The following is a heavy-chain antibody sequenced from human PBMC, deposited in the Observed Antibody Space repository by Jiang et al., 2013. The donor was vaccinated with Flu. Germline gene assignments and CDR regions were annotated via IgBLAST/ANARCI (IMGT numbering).Heavy chain of an antibody. D-gene: IGHD4-23*01. J-gene: IGHJ4*02. V-gene: IGHV3-30*04. CDR1: GFTFSSYA. CDR2: ISYDGSNK. Sequence: QLLESGGGVVQPGRSLRLSCAASGFTFSSYAMHWVRQAPGKGLEWVAVISYDGSNKYYADSVKGRFTISRDNSKNTLYLQMNSLRAEDTAVYYCAKGMTTVVNHFDYWGQGTLVTVSS. CDR3: AKGMTTVVNHFDY.